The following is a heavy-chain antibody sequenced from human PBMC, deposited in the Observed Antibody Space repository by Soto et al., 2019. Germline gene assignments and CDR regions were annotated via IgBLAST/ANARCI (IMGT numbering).Heavy chain of an antibody. Sequence: GGSLRLSCAASGFTFSSYAMSWVRQAPGKGLEWVSAISGSGGSTYYADSVKGRFTISRDNSKNTLYLQMNSLRAEDTVVYYCARPTLFAVTNSPGDFQHWGQGTLVNVPQ. V-gene: IGHV3-23*01. CDR1: GFTFSSYA. CDR3: ARPTLFAVTNSPGDFQH. CDR2: ISGSGGST. J-gene: IGHJ1*01. D-gene: IGHD4-17*01.